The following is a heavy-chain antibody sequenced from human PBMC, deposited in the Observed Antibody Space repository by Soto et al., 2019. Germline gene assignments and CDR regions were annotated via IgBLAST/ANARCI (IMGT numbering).Heavy chain of an antibody. Sequence: KQSQTLSLTCAISGDSVSSNSAAWNWIRQSPSRGLEWLGRTYYRSKWYNDYAVSVKSRITINPDTSKNQFSLQLNSVTPEDTAVYYCARDRDYSNYVGTYYYGMDVWGQGTTVTVSS. CDR1: GDSVSSNSAA. CDR3: ARDRDYSNYVGTYYYGMDV. D-gene: IGHD4-4*01. J-gene: IGHJ6*02. V-gene: IGHV6-1*01. CDR2: TYYRSKWYN.